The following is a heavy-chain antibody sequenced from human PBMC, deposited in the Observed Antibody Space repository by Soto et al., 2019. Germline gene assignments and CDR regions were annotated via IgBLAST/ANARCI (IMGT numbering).Heavy chain of an antibody. CDR3: ASGIQLWLRRINNGYSG. J-gene: IGHJ4*02. CDR2: IIPMFGTA. D-gene: IGHD5-18*01. CDR1: GGTFSTYA. V-gene: IGHV1-69*12. Sequence: QVQLVQSGAEVKKPESSVKVSCKAPGGTFSTYAISWVRQAPGKGLEWMGGIIPMFGTANYAQRFPDRVTITADESTNTVYMELSSLRSEDTAVYFCASGIQLWLRRINNGYSGWGQGTLVTVSS.